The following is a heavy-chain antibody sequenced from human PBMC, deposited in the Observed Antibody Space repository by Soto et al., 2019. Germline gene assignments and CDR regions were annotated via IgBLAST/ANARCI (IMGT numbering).Heavy chain of an antibody. V-gene: IGHV1-46*01. J-gene: IGHJ6*02. CDR1: GYTFTSYY. CDR3: ARVSRRGIITIFGVVTQKPYYYGMDV. CDR2: INPSGGST. D-gene: IGHD3-3*01. Sequence: ASVKVSCKASGYTFTSYYMHSVRQAPGQGLEWMGIINPSGGSTSYAQKFQGRVTMTRDTSTSTVYMELSSLRSEDTAVYYCARVSRRGIITIFGVVTQKPYYYGMDVWG.